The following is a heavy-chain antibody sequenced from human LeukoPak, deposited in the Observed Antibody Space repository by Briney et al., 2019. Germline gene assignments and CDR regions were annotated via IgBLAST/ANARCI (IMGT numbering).Heavy chain of an antibody. D-gene: IGHD2/OR15-2a*01. V-gene: IGHV3-7*01. CDR2: MNRVGSEI. J-gene: IGHJ4*02. CDR3: ARDLGFSTFDN. CDR1: GFTFSFYW. Sequence: PGGSLRLSCAASGFTFSFYWMSWVRQAPGKGLEWVANMNRVGSEINYVDSVRGRFTISRDNAKNSLYLQMNSLRAEDTAVYFCARDLGFSTFDNWGQGTLVTVSS.